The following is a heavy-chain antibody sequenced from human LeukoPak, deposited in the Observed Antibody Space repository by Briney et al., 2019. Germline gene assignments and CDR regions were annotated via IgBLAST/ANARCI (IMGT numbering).Heavy chain of an antibody. CDR2: MNPNSGNT. V-gene: IGHV1-8*01. CDR1: GYTFTSYD. D-gene: IGHD2-15*01. J-gene: IGHJ5*02. CDR3: ARGGYCSGGSCYSSWFDP. Sequence: ASVKVSCMASGYTFTSYDINWVRQATGQGLGWMGWMNPNSGNTGYAQKFQGRVTMTRSTSISTAYMELSSLRSEDTAVYYCARGGYCSGGSCYSSWFDPWGQETLVTVSS.